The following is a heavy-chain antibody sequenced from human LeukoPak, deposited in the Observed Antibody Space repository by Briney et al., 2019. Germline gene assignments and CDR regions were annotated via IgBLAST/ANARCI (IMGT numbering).Heavy chain of an antibody. V-gene: IGHV3-23*01. CDR2: ISGSTGST. J-gene: IGHJ4*02. D-gene: IGHD6-19*01. Sequence: GGSLRLSCAASGFTFSNYAMNWVRQAPGKGLEWVSLISGSTGSTYYADSVKGRFTISRDNSKNTLYLQMNSLRAEDTSVYYCAKDIAVTGNFDYWGQGTLVTVSS. CDR1: GFTFSNYA. CDR3: AKDIAVTGNFDY.